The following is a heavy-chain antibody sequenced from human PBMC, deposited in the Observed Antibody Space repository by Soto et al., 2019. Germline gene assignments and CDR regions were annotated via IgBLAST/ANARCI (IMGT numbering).Heavy chain of an antibody. J-gene: IGHJ4*02. D-gene: IGHD3-16*01. CDR3: ARRARGNWAFDY. Sequence: PGESLKISCEGSGYTFTNYWIGWVRQMPGKGLEWMGIIYPGDSDTRYSPSFQGQVTFSADKSTTSVYLQWSSLKASDTAIYFCARRARGNWAFDYWGQGTLVTVSS. V-gene: IGHV5-51*01. CDR2: IYPGDSDT. CDR1: GYTFTNYW.